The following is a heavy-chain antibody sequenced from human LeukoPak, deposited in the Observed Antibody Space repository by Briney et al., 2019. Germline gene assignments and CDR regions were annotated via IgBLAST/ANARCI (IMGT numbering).Heavy chain of an antibody. J-gene: IGHJ4*02. V-gene: IGHV3-7*01. CDR3: SGRSGFSSIY. CDR1: GFSFDTHW. CDR2: IKPDGSAE. D-gene: IGHD2-2*01. Sequence: GGSLRLSCEASGFSFDTHWMNWVRQFPGGGLEWVANIKPDGSAEYYLDSVKGRFSIPRDNVKNLVYLQLNSLRTEDTAVYYCSGRSGFSSIYWGQGTLVTVSS.